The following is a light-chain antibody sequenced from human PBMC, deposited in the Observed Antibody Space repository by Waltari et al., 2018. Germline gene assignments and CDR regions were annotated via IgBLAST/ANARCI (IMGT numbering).Light chain of an antibody. Sequence: QSVLTQPPSASGTPGQRVTISCSGRSSNIGGNTVAWYQQVPGAAPKLLIYIDNERPSGVPDRFSGSKSDTSASLAISGLQSEDEALYYCAAWDDSLSGVVFGGGTKLTVL. J-gene: IGLJ2*01. V-gene: IGLV1-44*01. CDR1: SSNIGGNT. CDR2: IDN. CDR3: AAWDDSLSGVV.